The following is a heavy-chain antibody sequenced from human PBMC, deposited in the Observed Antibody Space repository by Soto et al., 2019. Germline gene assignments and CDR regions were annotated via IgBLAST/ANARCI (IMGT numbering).Heavy chain of an antibody. D-gene: IGHD2-2*01. J-gene: IGHJ5*02. V-gene: IGHV1-2*02. Sequence: QVQLVQSGAEVKKPGASVKVSCKASGYTFTGYFIHWVRDVPGQGLEYLGWINPNTCGTDYAKKFQGRVTMTRDTSMSTVFMDLNRLTSADTAVYYCARVATLAAMDWFDPWGQGTLVTVAS. CDR1: GYTFTGYF. CDR3: ARVATLAAMDWFDP. CDR2: INPNTCGT.